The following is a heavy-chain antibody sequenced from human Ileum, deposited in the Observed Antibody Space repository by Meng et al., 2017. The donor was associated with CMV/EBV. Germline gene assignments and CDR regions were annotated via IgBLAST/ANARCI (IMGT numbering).Heavy chain of an antibody. CDR3: ARGHSGDGRFDS. CDR1: GFTFSSHW. Sequence: GESLKISCAASGFTFSSHWMHWVRQAPGKGLVWVSRINSDGSSTSYADFVKGRFTISRDNAKDTMYLQMNSLRDEDTAVYYCARGHSGDGRFDSWGQGTLVTVSS. V-gene: IGHV3-74*01. CDR2: INSDGSST. J-gene: IGHJ5*01. D-gene: IGHD5-12*01.